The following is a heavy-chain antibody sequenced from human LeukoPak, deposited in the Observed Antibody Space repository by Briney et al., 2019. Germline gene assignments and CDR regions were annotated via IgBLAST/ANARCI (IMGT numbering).Heavy chain of an antibody. Sequence: RGSLRLSCAASGFTFSSYGMNWVRQAPGKGLEWVSAIFGSGGSTYYADSVKGRFTISRDNSKNTLYLQMNSLRAGDTAVYYCAKGRGPAAVAPDYWGQGTLVTVSS. CDR2: IFGSGGST. V-gene: IGHV3-23*01. CDR3: AKGRGPAAVAPDY. J-gene: IGHJ4*02. D-gene: IGHD2-2*01. CDR1: GFTFSSYG.